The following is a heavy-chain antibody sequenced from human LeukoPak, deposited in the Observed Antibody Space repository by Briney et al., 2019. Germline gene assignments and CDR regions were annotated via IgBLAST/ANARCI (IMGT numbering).Heavy chain of an antibody. J-gene: IGHJ3*02. Sequence: SETLSLTCSVSGGSISSSSHSWSWIRQPPGKGLEWIGSDSYGGSTYYNPSLKSRVTISVDTSKNQFSLKLSSVTAADTAVYYCATHHTSHPPFDAFDIWGQGTMVTVSS. CDR2: DSYGGST. D-gene: IGHD2-2*01. CDR3: ATHHTSHPPFDAFDI. V-gene: IGHV4-39*01. CDR1: GGSISSSSHS.